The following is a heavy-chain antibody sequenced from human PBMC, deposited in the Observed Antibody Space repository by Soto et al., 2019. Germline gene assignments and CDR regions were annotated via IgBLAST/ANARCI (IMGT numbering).Heavy chain of an antibody. CDR2: ISATGATT. V-gene: IGHV3-23*01. Sequence: PGGSLRLSCVASGFTFSDYAMTGVRQAPGKGLEWVSVISATGATTYYADSVRGRFTISRDNSKNTLNLQMNDLRVEDTAVIYCAKGRKSTEKDIAVMLAAASSIQHWGQGTLVTVSS. D-gene: IGHD2-15*01. CDR3: AKGRKSTEKDIAVMLAAASSIQH. CDR1: GFTFSDYA. J-gene: IGHJ1*01.